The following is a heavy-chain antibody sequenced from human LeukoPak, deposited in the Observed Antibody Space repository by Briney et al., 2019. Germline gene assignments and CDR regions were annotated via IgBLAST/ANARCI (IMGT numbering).Heavy chain of an antibody. J-gene: IGHJ4*02. V-gene: IGHV3-66*02. CDR3: ASETTVTSLGY. D-gene: IGHD4-17*01. CDR1: GFTFSSYA. CDR2: IYSGGST. Sequence: GGSLRLSCAASGFTFSSYAMHWVRQAPGKGLEWVSVIYSGGSTYYADSVKGRFTISRDNSKNTLYLQMNSLRAEDTAVYYCASETTVTSLGYRGQGTLVTVSS.